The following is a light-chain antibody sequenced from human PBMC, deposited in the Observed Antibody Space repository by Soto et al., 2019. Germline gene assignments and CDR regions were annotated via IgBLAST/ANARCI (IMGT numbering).Light chain of an antibody. V-gene: IGLV2-14*01. CDR3: SSYTTSSSHV. CDR2: DVT. CDR1: SSDVGGYIY. J-gene: IGLJ1*01. Sequence: QSVQTQPASVSGSPGQSITISCTGTSSDVGGYIYVSWYQQHPGKAPKLMIYDVTSRPSGVSYRFSGSKSGNTASLTISGLQAEEEADYYCSSYTTSSSHVFGTGTKVTVL.